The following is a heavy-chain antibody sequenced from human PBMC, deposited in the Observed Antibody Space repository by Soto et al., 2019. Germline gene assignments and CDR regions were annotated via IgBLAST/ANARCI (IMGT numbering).Heavy chain of an antibody. CDR1: GGSINCYY. CDR3: ARDSVGISSPGVY. J-gene: IGHJ4*02. CDR2: IYTSGTT. Sequence: SETLSLTCTVSGGSINCYYWTWIRQPAGKGLEWIGRIYTSGTTSYNPSLKSRVTMSLDTSKNQFSLRLTSVTAADTAVYYCARDSVGISSPGVYWGRGTLVT. V-gene: IGHV4-4*07. D-gene: IGHD1-26*01.